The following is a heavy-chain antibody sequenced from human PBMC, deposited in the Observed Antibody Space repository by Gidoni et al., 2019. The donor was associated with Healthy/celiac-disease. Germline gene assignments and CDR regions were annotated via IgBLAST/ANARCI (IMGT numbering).Heavy chain of an antibody. Sequence: EVQLLESGGGLVQPGGSLRLSCAASGFTFSSYAMSWVRQAPGKGLEWVSAISGSGGSTYYADSVEGRFTISRDNSKNTLYLQMNSLRAEDTAVYYCAKYITVTTFPPYFDYWGQGTLVTVSS. D-gene: IGHD4-17*01. CDR2: ISGSGGST. V-gene: IGHV3-23*01. J-gene: IGHJ4*02. CDR1: GFTFSSYA. CDR3: AKYITVTTFPPYFDY.